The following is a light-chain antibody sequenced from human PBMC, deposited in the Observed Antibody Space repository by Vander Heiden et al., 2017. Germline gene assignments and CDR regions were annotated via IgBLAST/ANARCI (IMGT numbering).Light chain of an antibody. CDR3: SSYTTKNTRV. Sequence: QSALTQPASVSASPGQSITISCTGTSSYVGGYNSVSWYQQHPGKPPKLMIYDVSNRPSGVSDRFSGSKSGNTASLSISGLQPEDEADYYCSSYTTKNTRVFGTGTKVTVL. CDR1: SSYVGGYNS. V-gene: IGLV2-14*03. CDR2: DVS. J-gene: IGLJ1*01.